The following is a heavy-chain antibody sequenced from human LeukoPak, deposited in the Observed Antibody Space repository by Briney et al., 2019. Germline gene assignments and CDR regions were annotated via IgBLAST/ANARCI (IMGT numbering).Heavy chain of an antibody. V-gene: IGHV4-39*01. CDR1: GGSISTSSFY. CDR2: VHYSGST. Sequence: SETLSLTCTVSGGSISTSSFYWGWIRQPPGKGLEWIGSVHYSGSTYYNPSLKSRVTISVDTSKNQFSLKLSSVTAADTAVYYCARHRDYYMDVWGKGTTVTISS. J-gene: IGHJ6*03. CDR3: ARHRDYYMDV.